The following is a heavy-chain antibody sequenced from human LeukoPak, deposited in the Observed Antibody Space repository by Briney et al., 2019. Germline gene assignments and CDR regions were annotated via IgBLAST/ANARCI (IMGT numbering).Heavy chain of an antibody. CDR3: ARDQLHRYGSGSYYAFDI. Sequence: GGSLRLSCVASGFDFDDYAMTWVRQAPGKGLEWVSLIYSRGDTKYADSVKGRFTISRDNSKNTLYLQMNSLRAEDTAVYYCARDQLHRYGSGSYYAFDIWGQGTMVTVSS. V-gene: IGHV3-53*01. D-gene: IGHD3-10*01. CDR1: GFDFDDYA. CDR2: IYSRGDT. J-gene: IGHJ3*02.